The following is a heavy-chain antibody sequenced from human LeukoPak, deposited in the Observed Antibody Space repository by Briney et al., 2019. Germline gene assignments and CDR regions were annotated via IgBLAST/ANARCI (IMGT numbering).Heavy chain of an antibody. V-gene: IGHV3-23*01. CDR3: AKGVVVVPAANKHSGYFDY. J-gene: IGHJ4*02. Sequence: GSLRLSCAASGFTFSGYAMSWVRQAPGKGLEWVSAISGSGGSTYYADSVKGRFTISRDNSKNTLYLQMNSLRAEDTAVYYCAKGVVVVPAANKHSGYFDYWGQGTLVTVSS. CDR1: GFTFSGYA. D-gene: IGHD2-2*01. CDR2: ISGSGGST.